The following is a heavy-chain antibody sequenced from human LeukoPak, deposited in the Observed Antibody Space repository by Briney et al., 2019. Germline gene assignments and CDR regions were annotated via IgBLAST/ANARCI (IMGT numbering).Heavy chain of an antibody. D-gene: IGHD3-10*01. J-gene: IGHJ5*02. V-gene: IGHV3-11*05. CDR1: GFTFSDYY. Sequence: PGGSLRLSCAASGFTFSDYYMSWIRRAPGKGLEWVSYISSSSSYTNYADSVKGRFTISRDNAKNSLYLQMNSLRAEDTAVYYCARDLVTRTITMVRGVIIGFDPWGQGTLVTVSS. CDR2: ISSSSSYT. CDR3: ARDLVTRTITMVRGVIIGFDP.